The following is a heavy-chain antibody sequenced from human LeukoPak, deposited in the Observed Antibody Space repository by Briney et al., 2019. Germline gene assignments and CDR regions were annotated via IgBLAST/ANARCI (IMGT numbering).Heavy chain of an antibody. V-gene: IGHV3-74*01. CDR2: INSDGSST. Sequence: GGSLRLSCAASGFTFSSYWMNWVRHAPGKGLVWVSRINSDGSSTIYADSVKGRFTISRDNAKNTLYLQMNSLRAEDTAVYYCARSGQASLYYYGMDVWGQGTTVTVSS. D-gene: IGHD1-1*01. J-gene: IGHJ6*02. CDR1: GFTFSSYW. CDR3: ARSGQASLYYYGMDV.